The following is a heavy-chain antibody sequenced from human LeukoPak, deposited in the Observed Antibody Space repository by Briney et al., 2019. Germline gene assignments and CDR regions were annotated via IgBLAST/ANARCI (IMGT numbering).Heavy chain of an antibody. CDR1: GFTFSSYG. CDR3: AKDLVYDFWSGYGMDV. V-gene: IGHV3-30*18. CDR2: ISYDGSNK. D-gene: IGHD3-3*01. Sequence: PGGSLRLSCAASGFTFSSYGTHWVRQAPGKGLEWVAVISYDGSNKYYADSVKGRFTISRDNSKNTLYLQMNSLRAEDTAVYYCAKDLVYDFWSGYGMDVWGQGTTVTVSS. J-gene: IGHJ6*02.